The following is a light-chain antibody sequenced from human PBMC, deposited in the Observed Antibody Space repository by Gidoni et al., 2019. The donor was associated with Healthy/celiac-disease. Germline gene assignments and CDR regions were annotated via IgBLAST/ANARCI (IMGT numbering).Light chain of an antibody. Sequence: EIVLTQSPATLSLSPGERATLACRASQSVSSYLAWYQQKPGQSPRLLIDDASNRAPGIPARCSGRGSGTDFTITISSLEPEDLAVYYCQQRSNAITFGQGTRLEMK. CDR2: DAS. J-gene: IGKJ5*01. CDR3: QQRSNAIT. CDR1: QSVSSY. V-gene: IGKV3-11*01.